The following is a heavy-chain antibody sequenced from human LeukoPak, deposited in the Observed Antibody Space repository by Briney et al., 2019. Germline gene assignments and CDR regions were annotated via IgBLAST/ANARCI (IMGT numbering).Heavy chain of an antibody. CDR2: ISQDGSNK. D-gene: IGHD6-19*01. Sequence: PGGSLRLSCAASGFTFSIYAMHWVRQAPGKGLEGGAVISQDGSNKYDGDSVKGRFTISRDNSKNTLYPQMNSLRAEDTAVYYCAKVRSGWYDPDAFDIWGQGTMVTVSS. CDR1: GFTFSIYA. CDR3: AKVRSGWYDPDAFDI. J-gene: IGHJ3*02. V-gene: IGHV3-30*18.